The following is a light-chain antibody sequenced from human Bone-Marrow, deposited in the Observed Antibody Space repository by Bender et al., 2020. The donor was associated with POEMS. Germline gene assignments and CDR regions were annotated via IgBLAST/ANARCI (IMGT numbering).Light chain of an antibody. V-gene: IGLV1-51*01. CDR2: DND. CDR1: TSKIGTYF. CDR3: PMSHRSLTGGVV. Sequence: QSLLTQPPSVSAAPGQRITISCSGSTSKIGTYFVSWYQHVPGTAPRLLIYDNDRRPSGIPDRFSGSKSASSAALGMTGLQTGDEADYYCPMSHRSLTGGVVFGGGTKLTVL. J-gene: IGLJ2*01.